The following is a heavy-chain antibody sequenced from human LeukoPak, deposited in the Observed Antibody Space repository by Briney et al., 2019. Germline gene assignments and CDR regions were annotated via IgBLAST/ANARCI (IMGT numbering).Heavy chain of an antibody. CDR3: AKDRSTGWYAGFDF. D-gene: IGHD6-19*01. Sequence: GGSLRLTCAASGFTFSSYGMHWVRQAPGKGLEWVAYISYDGIYKNYTDSVKGRFTIARDNSKTTLYLQMISLRPEESAVYFCAKDRSTGWYAGFDFWGQGTLVTVSS. J-gene: IGHJ5*01. CDR1: GFTFSSYG. CDR2: ISYDGIYK. V-gene: IGHV3-30*18.